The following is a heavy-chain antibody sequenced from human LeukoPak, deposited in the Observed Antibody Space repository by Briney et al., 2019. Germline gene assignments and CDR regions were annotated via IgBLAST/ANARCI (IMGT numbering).Heavy chain of an antibody. CDR1: GFTVSSNY. CDR2: IYSGGST. Sequence: PGGSLRLSCAASGFTVSSNYMSWVRQAPGKGLEWVSVIYSGGSTYYADSVKGRFTISRDNSKNTLYLQMNSLRAEDTAVYYCARLVGASQGGWFDPWGQGTLVTVSS. V-gene: IGHV3-53*01. J-gene: IGHJ5*02. D-gene: IGHD1-26*01. CDR3: ARLVGASQGGWFDP.